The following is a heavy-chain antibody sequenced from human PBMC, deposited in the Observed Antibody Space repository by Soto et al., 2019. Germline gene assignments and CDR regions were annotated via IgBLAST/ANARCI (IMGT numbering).Heavy chain of an antibody. CDR3: ARDLNGYSYGSFSYYYYGMDV. CDR1: GYTFTSYA. J-gene: IGHJ6*02. D-gene: IGHD5-18*01. Sequence: ASVKVSCKASGYTFTSYAMHWVRQAPGQRLEWMGWINAGNGNTKYSQKFQGRVTITRDTSASTAYMELSSLRSEDTAVYYCARDLNGYSYGSFSYYYYGMDVWGQATTVTVSS. V-gene: IGHV1-3*01. CDR2: INAGNGNT.